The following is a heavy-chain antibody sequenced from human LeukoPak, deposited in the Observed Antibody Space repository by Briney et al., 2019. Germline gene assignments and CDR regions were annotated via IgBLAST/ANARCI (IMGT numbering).Heavy chain of an antibody. CDR2: INHSGST. CDR3: ATTAVVPAAYGYYFDY. CDR1: GGSFSGYY. J-gene: IGHJ4*02. D-gene: IGHD2-2*01. Sequence: SETLSLTCAIYGGSFSGYYWSWIRQPPGKGLEWIAEINHSGSTNYNPSLKSRVTISVDTSKNQFSLKLSSVTAADTAVYYCATTAVVPAAYGYYFDYWGQGTLVTVSS. V-gene: IGHV4-34*01.